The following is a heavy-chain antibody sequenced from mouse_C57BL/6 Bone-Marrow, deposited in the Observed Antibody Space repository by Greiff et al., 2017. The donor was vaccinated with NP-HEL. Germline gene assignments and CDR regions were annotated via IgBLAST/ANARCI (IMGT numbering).Heavy chain of an antibody. CDR2: IDPNSGGT. Sequence: QQSCKAPGYTFTSYLMHWVKQRPGRGLEWIGRIDPNSGGTKYNEKFMSKTTLTVDKPSSTAYMRLNSLTSEDSAVYYCARYYYGSSAFDYWGQGTTLTVSS. D-gene: IGHD1-1*01. J-gene: IGHJ2*01. V-gene: IGHV1-72*01. CDR1: GYTFTSYL. CDR3: ARYYYGSSAFDY.